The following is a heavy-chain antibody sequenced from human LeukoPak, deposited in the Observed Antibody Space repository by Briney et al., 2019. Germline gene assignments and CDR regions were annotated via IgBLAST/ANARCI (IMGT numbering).Heavy chain of an antibody. CDR1: GFTFSSYA. D-gene: IGHD3-22*01. CDR3: AKDLSFYYYDSSGYYFFHAFDY. J-gene: IGHJ4*02. V-gene: IGHV3-30*04. Sequence: GGSLRLSCAASGFTFSSYAMHWVRQAPGKGLEWVAVISYDGSNKYYADSVKGRFTISRDNSKNTLYLQMNSLRAEDTAVYYCAKDLSFYYYDSSGYYFFHAFDYWGQGTLVTVSS. CDR2: ISYDGSNK.